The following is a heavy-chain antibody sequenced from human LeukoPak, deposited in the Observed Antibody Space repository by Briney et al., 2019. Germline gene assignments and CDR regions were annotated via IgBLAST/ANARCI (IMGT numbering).Heavy chain of an antibody. D-gene: IGHD3-3*01. Sequence: ASVKVSCKASGYSFNSQGMNWVRQAPGQGLEWMGWINTNTGNPTYAQGFTGRFVFSLDTSVSTAYLQISSLKAEDTAVYYCAREILEWLPDYWGQGTLVTVSS. V-gene: IGHV7-4-1*02. CDR2: INTNTGNP. CDR1: GYSFNSQG. CDR3: AREILEWLPDY. J-gene: IGHJ4*02.